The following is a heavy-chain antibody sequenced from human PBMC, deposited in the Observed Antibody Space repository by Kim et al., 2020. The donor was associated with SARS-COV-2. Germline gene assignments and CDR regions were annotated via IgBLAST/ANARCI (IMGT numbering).Heavy chain of an antibody. D-gene: IGHD6-25*01. CDR2: INHSGST. V-gene: IGHV4-34*01. CDR1: GGSFSGYY. J-gene: IGHJ5*02. CDR3: ARSKIRQGEISGAAEWFDP. Sequence: SETLSLTCAVYGGSFSGYYWSWIRQPPGKGLEWIGEINHSGSTNYNPSLKSRVTISVDTSKNQFSLKLSSVTAADTAVYYCARSKIRQGEISGAAEWFDPWGQGTLVTVSS.